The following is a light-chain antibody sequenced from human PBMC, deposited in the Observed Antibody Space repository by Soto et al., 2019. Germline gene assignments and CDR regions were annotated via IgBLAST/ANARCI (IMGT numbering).Light chain of an antibody. CDR1: QCASSN. CDR2: GAS. CDR3: QQYGSSFAT. V-gene: IGKV3-20*01. J-gene: IGKJ1*01. Sequence: EIVLTQSPGTLSLSPGERATLSCRASQCASSNLAWYRQTPGQALRLLIYGASTRATDTPARFRGSGSWTDLTLTISRGEPSYFAVYYCQQYGSSFATFGRGTQVE.